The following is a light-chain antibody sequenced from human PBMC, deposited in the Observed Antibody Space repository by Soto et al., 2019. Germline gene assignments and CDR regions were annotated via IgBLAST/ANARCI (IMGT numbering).Light chain of an antibody. CDR2: WAS. J-gene: IGKJ4*01. Sequence: DIVMTQSPDSLAVSLGERATINCKSSQSVLFRSNNQNYLAWYQQKPGQPPKLLIYWASTRESGVPDRFSGSGSGTDFTLTISSLQAEDVALYYCQQYYSLPLIFGGGTKVEIK. CDR3: QQYYSLPLI. V-gene: IGKV4-1*01. CDR1: QSVLFRSNNQNY.